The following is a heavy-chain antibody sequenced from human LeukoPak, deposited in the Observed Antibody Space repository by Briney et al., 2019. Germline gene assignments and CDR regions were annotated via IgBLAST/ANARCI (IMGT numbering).Heavy chain of an antibody. J-gene: IGHJ4*02. CDR1: GYSISSGYY. Sequence: PSETLSLTCAVSGYSISSGYYWGWIRQPPGKGLEWIGSIYHSGSTYYNPSLKSRVTISVDTSKNQFSLKLSSVTAADTAVYYCARGTDGFLEWLSFDYWGQGTLVTVSS. CDR2: IYHSGST. V-gene: IGHV4-38-2*01. D-gene: IGHD3-3*01. CDR3: ARGTDGFLEWLSFDY.